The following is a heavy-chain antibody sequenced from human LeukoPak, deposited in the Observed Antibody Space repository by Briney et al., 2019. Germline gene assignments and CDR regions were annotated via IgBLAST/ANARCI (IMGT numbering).Heavy chain of an antibody. V-gene: IGHV1-24*01. CDR1: GYTHTELS. D-gene: IGHD5-12*01. CDR2: FDPEDGET. J-gene: IGHJ4*02. Sequence: ASVKVSCKVSGYTHTELSMHWVRQAPGKGLEWMGGFDPEDGETIYAQKFQGRVTMTEDTSTDTAYMELSSLRSEDTAVYYCATVIQSLYSGYDGYFDYWGQGTLVTVSS. CDR3: ATVIQSLYSGYDGYFDY.